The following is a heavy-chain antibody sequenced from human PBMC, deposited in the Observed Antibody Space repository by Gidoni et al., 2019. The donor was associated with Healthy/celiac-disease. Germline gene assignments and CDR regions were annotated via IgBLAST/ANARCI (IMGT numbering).Heavy chain of an antibody. D-gene: IGHD3-16*01. CDR3: AGADAFDI. V-gene: IGHV3-30-3*01. CDR1: GFTFSSYA. J-gene: IGHJ3*02. Sequence: QVQLVESGGGVVQPGRSLRLSCAASGFTFSSYAMHWVRQASGKGREWVAVISYDGSNKYYADSVKGRFTISRDNSKNTLYLQMNSLRAEDTAVYYCAGADAFDIWGQGTMVTVSS. CDR2: ISYDGSNK.